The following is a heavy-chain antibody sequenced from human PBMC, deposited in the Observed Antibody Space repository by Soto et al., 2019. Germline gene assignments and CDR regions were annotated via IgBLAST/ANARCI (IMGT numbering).Heavy chain of an antibody. V-gene: IGHV1-3*01. Sequence: ASVKVSCKASGYRFTSYGIGWVRQAPGQGLEWMGWINAGNGNTKYSQKFQGRVTITRDTSASTAYMELSSLRSEDTAVYYCARSIVVVTALDYWGQGTLVTVSS. CDR1: GYRFTSYG. CDR3: ARSIVVVTALDY. CDR2: INAGNGNT. D-gene: IGHD2-21*02. J-gene: IGHJ4*02.